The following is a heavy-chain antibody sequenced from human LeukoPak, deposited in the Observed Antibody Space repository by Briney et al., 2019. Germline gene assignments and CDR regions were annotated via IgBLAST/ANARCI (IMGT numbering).Heavy chain of an antibody. V-gene: IGHV3-13*01. Sequence: PGGSLRLSCAAPGFTFSTYDMHWVRQVTGKGLEWVSAIGTGDDTYYLGSVKGRFTISRENAKNVLYLQMSSLRAEDTAVYYCAREIRETVVTRHYYYGIDVWGQGTTVTASS. CDR3: AREIRETVVTRHYYYGIDV. CDR1: GFTFSTYD. J-gene: IGHJ6*02. D-gene: IGHD2-15*01. CDR2: IGTGDDT.